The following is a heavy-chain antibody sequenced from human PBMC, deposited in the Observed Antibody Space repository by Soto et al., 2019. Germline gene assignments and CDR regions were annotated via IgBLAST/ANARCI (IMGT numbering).Heavy chain of an antibody. CDR1: VFTFSSYG. J-gene: IGHJ6*02. Sequence: ESGGGVVQPGRSLRLSCAASVFTFSSYGMHWVRQAPGKGLEWVAVISYDGSKEFYADSVKGRFTISRDNSKNTLYLQMNSLRAEDTAVYYCAKDLRLWSKDYYYYGMDVWGQGTTVTVSS. CDR3: AKDLRLWSKDYYYYGMDV. D-gene: IGHD5-18*01. CDR2: ISYDGSKE. V-gene: IGHV3-30*18.